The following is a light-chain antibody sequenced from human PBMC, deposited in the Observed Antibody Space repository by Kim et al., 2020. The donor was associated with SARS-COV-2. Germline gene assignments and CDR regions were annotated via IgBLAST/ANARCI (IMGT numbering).Light chain of an antibody. Sequence: QSALTQSPSVSGSPGQSVTISCTGTSSDANTYNRVSWYQQAPGTAPKLIIYEVSNRPSGVPDRFSGSKSGNSASLTISGLQAEEEAHYFCTSYIGTTTLVFGGGTKLSVL. CDR2: EVS. CDR3: TSYIGTTTLV. J-gene: IGLJ3*02. CDR1: SSDANTYNR. V-gene: IGLV2-18*02.